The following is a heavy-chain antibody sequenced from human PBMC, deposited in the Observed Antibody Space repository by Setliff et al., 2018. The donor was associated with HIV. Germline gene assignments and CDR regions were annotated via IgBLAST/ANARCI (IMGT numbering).Heavy chain of an antibody. CDR2: LSPSGTT. D-gene: IGHD4-17*01. CDR3: ASFFVTTVTNQDY. V-gene: IGHV4-34*01. J-gene: IGHJ4*02. Sequence: SETLSLTCTVYGGSFSNYYTNWIRQPPGKGLEWIGELSPSGTTRSNPSLQSRVTISLDTSNNQFSLKLTSVTAADTAMYYCASFFVTTVTNQDYWGQGTSVTVSS. CDR1: GGSFSNYY.